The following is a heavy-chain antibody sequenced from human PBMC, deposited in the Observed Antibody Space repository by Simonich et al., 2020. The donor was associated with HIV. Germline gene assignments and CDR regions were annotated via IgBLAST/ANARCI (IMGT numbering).Heavy chain of an antibody. D-gene: IGHD3-16*01. CDR1: GYTFTSFG. Sequence: QVQLVQSGPEVKKPGASVKVSCKASGYTFTSFGITWVRQAPGQGLEWMGWISAHNGKTNYAQKFQDRVTMTTDTSTTTAHMEVMSLRSDDTAVYYCARLLGDYFDYCGQGTLVTVSS. CDR2: ISAHNGKT. J-gene: IGHJ4*02. CDR3: ARLLGDYFDY. V-gene: IGHV1-18*01.